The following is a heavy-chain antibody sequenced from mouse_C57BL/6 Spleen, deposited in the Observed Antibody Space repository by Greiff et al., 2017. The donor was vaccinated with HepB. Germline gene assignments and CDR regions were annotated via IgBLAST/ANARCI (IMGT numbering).Heavy chain of an antibody. D-gene: IGHD2-4*01. CDR3: ARGGYDYPYAMDY. J-gene: IGHJ4*01. CDR2: ISSGSSTI. V-gene: IGHV5-17*01. Sequence: EVKLVESGGGLVKPGGSLKLSCAASGFTFSDYGMHWVRQAPEKGLEWVAYISSGSSTIYYADTVKGQFTISRDNAKNTLFLQMTSLRSEDTAMYYCARGGYDYPYAMDYWGQGTSVTVSS. CDR1: GFTFSDYG.